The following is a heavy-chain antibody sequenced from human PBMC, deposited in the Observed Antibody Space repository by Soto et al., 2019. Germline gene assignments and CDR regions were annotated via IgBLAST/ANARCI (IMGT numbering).Heavy chain of an antibody. J-gene: IGHJ4*02. CDR2: IYYSGIT. CDR3: AREVEVIMAQQFDN. V-gene: IGHV4-30-4*01. Sequence: PSETLSLTCTVSGGSISSSDYYWSWIRQPPGKGLEWIGYIYYSGITYYNPSLKSRVTISVDTSKNQFSLKMSSVTAADTAVYYCAREVEVIMAQQFDNWGQGTLVTVSS. D-gene: IGHD3-10*01. CDR1: GGSISSSDYY.